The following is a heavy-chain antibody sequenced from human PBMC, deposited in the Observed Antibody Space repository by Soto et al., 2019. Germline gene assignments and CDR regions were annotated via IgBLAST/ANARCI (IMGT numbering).Heavy chain of an antibody. CDR3: ARFRGSYGMDV. J-gene: IGHJ6*02. CDR1: GGTFSSYT. Sequence: QVQLVQSGAEVKTPGSSVKVSCKASGGTFSSYTISWVRQAPGQGLEWMARIIPILGIANYAQKFQGRVTITADKSTSTAYMELSSLRSEDTAVYYCARFRGSYGMDVWGQGTTVTVSS. D-gene: IGHD5-12*01. CDR2: IIPILGIA. V-gene: IGHV1-69*02.